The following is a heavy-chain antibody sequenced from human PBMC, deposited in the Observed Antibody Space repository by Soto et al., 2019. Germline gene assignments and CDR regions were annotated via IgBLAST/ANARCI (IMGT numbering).Heavy chain of an antibody. J-gene: IGHJ4*02. CDR2: INPNGGST. V-gene: IGHV1-46*01. Sequence: QVQLVQSGAEVKRPGASVKVSCKASGYTFTTYYMHWVRQAPGQGLEWLGIINPNGGSTTYAQKFQGRVNMTRDTFTSTVYLELSSLRSEDTAVYYCARAGYCSGGTCFHGNCDYCGQGTLVTVSA. CDR1: GYTFTTYY. CDR3: ARAGYCSGGTCFHGNCDY. D-gene: IGHD2-15*01.